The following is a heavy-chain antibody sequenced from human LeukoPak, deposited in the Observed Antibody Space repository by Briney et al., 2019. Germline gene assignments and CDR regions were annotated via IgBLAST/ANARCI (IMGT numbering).Heavy chain of an antibody. CDR2: INHSGST. CDR3: ARRHGSGSYNDY. Sequence: SETLSLTCAVYGGSFSGYYWSWIRQPPGKGLEWIGEINHSGSTNYNPSLKSRVTISVDTSKNQFSLKLSSVTAADTAVYYCARRHGSGSYNDYWGQGTLVTVSS. CDR1: GGSFSGYY. J-gene: IGHJ4*02. D-gene: IGHD3-10*01. V-gene: IGHV4-34*01.